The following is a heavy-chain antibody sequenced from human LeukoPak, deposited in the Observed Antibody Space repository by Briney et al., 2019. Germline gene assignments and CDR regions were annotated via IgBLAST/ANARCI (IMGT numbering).Heavy chain of an antibody. CDR1: GFTFSSYW. D-gene: IGHD2-15*01. V-gene: IGHV3-7*03. CDR3: AKMKGWRLYDYCMDV. J-gene: IGHJ6*03. Sequence: GGSLRLSCAASGFTFSSYWMSWVRQAPGKGLEWVANIKQDGSEKYYVDSVKGRFTISRDNAKNSLYLQMNSLRAEDTAVYYCAKMKGWRLYDYCMDVWGKGTTVTVSS. CDR2: IKQDGSEK.